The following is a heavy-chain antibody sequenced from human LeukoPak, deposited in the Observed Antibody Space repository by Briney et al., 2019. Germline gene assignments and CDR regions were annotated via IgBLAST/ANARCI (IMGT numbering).Heavy chain of an antibody. CDR1: GGSISSSSYY. V-gene: IGHV4-39*01. D-gene: IGHD3-22*01. Sequence: SETLSLTCTVSGGSISSSSYYWGWIRQPPGKGLEWVGSIYYSGSTYYNPSLKSRVTISVDTSKNQFSLKLSSVTAADTAVYYCARRDSRGYYTIVDYWGQGTLVTVSS. CDR3: ARRDSRGYYTIVDY. CDR2: IYYSGST. J-gene: IGHJ4*02.